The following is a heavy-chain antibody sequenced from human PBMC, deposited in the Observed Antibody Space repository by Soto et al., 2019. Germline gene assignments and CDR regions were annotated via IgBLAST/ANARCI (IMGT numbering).Heavy chain of an antibody. J-gene: IGHJ4*02. CDR3: ARGGVIVVVPAPRPQYCFDY. Sequence: PSETLSLTCAVYGGSFSGYYWSWIRQPPGKGLEWIGEINHSGSTNYNPSLKSRVTISVDTSKNQFSLKLSSVTAADTAVYYCARGGVIVVVPAPRPQYCFDYWGQGTLVTVSS. CDR1: GGSFSGYY. D-gene: IGHD2-2*01. V-gene: IGHV4-34*01. CDR2: INHSGST.